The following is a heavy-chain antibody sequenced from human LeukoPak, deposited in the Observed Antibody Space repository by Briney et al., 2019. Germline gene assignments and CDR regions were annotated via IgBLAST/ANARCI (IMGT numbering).Heavy chain of an antibody. D-gene: IGHD1-26*01. CDR1: GYTFTSYG. Sequence: ASVTVSCKASGYTFTSYGISWVRQAPGQGLEWTGWISAYTGNTNYAQKFQGRVTMTTDTSTSTAYMELRSLRSDDTAVYYCARAQSVGATTEPYYFDYWGQGTLVTVSS. CDR2: ISAYTGNT. V-gene: IGHV1-18*01. CDR3: ARAQSVGATTEPYYFDY. J-gene: IGHJ4*02.